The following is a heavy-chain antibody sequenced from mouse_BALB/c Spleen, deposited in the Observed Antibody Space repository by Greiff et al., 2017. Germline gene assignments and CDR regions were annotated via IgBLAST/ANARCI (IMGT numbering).Heavy chain of an antibody. CDR3: ARTYDGFYYAMDY. V-gene: IGHV3-6*02. J-gene: IGHJ4*01. D-gene: IGHD2-3*01. CDR2: ISYDGSN. Sequence: DVKLQESGPGLVKPSQSLSLTCSVTGYSITSGYYWNWIRQFPGNKLEWMGYISYDGSNNYNPSLKNRISITRDTSKNQFFLKLNSVTTEDTATYYCARTYDGFYYAMDYWGQGTSVTVAS. CDR1: GYSITSGYY.